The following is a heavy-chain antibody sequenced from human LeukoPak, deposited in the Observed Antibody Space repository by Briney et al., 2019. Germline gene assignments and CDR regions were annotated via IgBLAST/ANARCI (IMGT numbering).Heavy chain of an antibody. CDR2: ISGSGGST. Sequence: PGGSLRLSCAASGFTFGSCAMSWVRQAPGKGLEWVSAISGSGGSTYYADSVKGRFTISRNNSKNTLYLQMNSLRAEDTAVYYCAKDRYSSVWDYFDYWGQGTLVTVSS. J-gene: IGHJ4*02. V-gene: IGHV3-23*01. CDR1: GFTFGSCA. CDR3: AKDRYSSVWDYFDY. D-gene: IGHD6-19*01.